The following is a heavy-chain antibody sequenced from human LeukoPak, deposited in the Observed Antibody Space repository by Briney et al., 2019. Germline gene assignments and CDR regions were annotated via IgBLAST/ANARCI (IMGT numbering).Heavy chain of an antibody. CDR1: GTSISNFA. CDR3: ARRGTYDSSGYYQRFYYFDY. J-gene: IGHJ4*02. D-gene: IGHD3-22*01. CDR2: IIPLFGTA. Sequence: GASVKVSCKASGTSISNFAVSWVRKAPGQGLEWMEGIIPLFGTADYPQKFQGRVTITADESTSTAYMELSSLRSEDTAVYYCARRGTYDSSGYYQRFYYFDYWGQGTLVTVSS. V-gene: IGHV1-69*13.